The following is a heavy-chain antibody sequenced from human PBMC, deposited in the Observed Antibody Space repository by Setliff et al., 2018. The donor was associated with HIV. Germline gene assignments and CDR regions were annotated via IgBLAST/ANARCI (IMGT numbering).Heavy chain of an antibody. Sequence: GSLRLSCAASGFSFSNYAMTWVRQAPGKGLEWVSTINSAERTFYAKSVKGRFTISREKSKSTLYLQMNSLRAEDTAVYYCAKKTAAYTSGSWLHYWGQGTLVTVSS. CDR1: GFSFSNYA. J-gene: IGHJ4*02. D-gene: IGHD3-10*01. CDR2: INSAERT. CDR3: AKKTAAYTSGSWLHY. V-gene: IGHV3-23*01.